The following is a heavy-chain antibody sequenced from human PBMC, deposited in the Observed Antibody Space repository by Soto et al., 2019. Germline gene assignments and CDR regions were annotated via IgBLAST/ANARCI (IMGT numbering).Heavy chain of an antibody. V-gene: IGHV4-59*08. CDR3: ARGRHWFGP. Sequence: SGTLSLNGTVSGISITSSYWNWFRQSPGKGLEWIGQISDRGDINYNPPLESRVAISTDTSKNQVSLTLTAVNAADTAVYFCARGRHWFGPWGQGTLVTVSS. CDR1: GISITSSY. CDR2: ISDRGDI. J-gene: IGHJ5*02.